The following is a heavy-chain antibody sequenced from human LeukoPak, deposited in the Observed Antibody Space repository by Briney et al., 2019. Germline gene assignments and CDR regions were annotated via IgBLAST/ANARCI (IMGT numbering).Heavy chain of an antibody. CDR3: ARDLYNWLDP. V-gene: IGHV4-59*01. J-gene: IGHJ5*02. CDR2: IYYSGST. CDR1: GGSISSYY. Sequence: SETLSLTCTVSGGSISSYYWSWIRQPPGKGLEWIGYIYYSGSTNYNPSLKSRVTISVDTSKNQFSLRLSSVTPADTAVYYCARDLYNWLDPWGQGTLVTVSS.